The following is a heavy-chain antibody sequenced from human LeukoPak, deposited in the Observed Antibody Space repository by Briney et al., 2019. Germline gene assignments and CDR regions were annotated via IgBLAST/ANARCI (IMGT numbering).Heavy chain of an antibody. CDR1: GGSISSGGYS. J-gene: IGHJ6*02. Sequence: PSETLSLTCAVSGGSISSGGYSWSWIRQPPGKGLEWIGYIYHSGSTYYNPSLKSRVTISVDRSKNQFSLKLSSVTAADTAVYYCARAQSGGSYYYYGMDVWGQGTTVTVSS. CDR3: ARAQSGGSYYYYGMDV. CDR2: IYHSGST. D-gene: IGHD3-16*01. V-gene: IGHV4-30-2*01.